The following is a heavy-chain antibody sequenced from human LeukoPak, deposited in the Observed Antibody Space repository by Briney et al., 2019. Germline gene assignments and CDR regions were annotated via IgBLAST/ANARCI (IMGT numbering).Heavy chain of an antibody. J-gene: IGHJ4*02. CDR3: AKLIDYDFDY. CDR1: GFTFSSYA. V-gene: IGHV3-23*01. D-gene: IGHD4-17*01. Sequence: PGGSLRLSCVASGFTFSSYAMSWVRQAPGKGLEWVSAISGSGGSTYYADSVKGRFTISRDSSKNTLYLQMNSLRAEDTAVYYCAKLIDYDFDYWGQGTLVTVSS. CDR2: ISGSGGST.